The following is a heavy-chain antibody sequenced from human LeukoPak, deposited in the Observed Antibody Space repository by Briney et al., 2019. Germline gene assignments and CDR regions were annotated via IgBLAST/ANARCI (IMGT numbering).Heavy chain of an antibody. CDR1: GYPFSDHY. J-gene: IGHJ4*02. D-gene: IGHD6-13*01. CDR3: AIIPRAAAGPSARSPFHY. V-gene: IGHV3-7*01. CDR2: IKQDGSDK. Sequence: PGGSLRLSCAVSGYPFSDHYIDWVRQAPGKGLEWVANIKQDGSDKYYVDSVKGRFTISRDNAKNSLYLQMNSLRAEDTAVYYCAIIPRAAAGPSARSPFHYWGQGTLVTVSS.